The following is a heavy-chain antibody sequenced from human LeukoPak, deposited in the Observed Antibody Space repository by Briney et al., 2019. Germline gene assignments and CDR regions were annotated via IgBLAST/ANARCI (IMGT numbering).Heavy chain of an antibody. V-gene: IGHV3-23*01. CDR1: GFTFGDVV. CDR2: ISYNGAST. CDR3: ARRTGGTKDY. D-gene: IGHD7-27*01. J-gene: IGHJ4*02. Sequence: LPGGSLRLSCVASGFTFGDVVMSWVRQAPGKGLEWVSAISYNGASTDYADSVKGRFAISRDNSKNTLYLQMNSLRAEDTAVYYCARRTGGTKDYWGQGTQVTASS.